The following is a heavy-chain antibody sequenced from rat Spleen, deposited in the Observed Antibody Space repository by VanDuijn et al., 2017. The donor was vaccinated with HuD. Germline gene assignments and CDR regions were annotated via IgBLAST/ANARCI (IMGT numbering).Heavy chain of an antibody. V-gene: IGHV5-25*01. D-gene: IGHD1-9*01. CDR2: ITSGGSNT. CDR3: ARRHYGYTDYFDY. Sequence: EVKLVESGGGLVQPGRSLKLSCAASGFNFNDYWMGWVRQAPTKGLEWVATITSGGSNTYYRDSVKGRFTISRDIAKSTLSLQMDSLRSEDTATYYCARRHYGYTDYFDYWGQGVMVTVSS. CDR1: GFNFNDYW. J-gene: IGHJ2*01.